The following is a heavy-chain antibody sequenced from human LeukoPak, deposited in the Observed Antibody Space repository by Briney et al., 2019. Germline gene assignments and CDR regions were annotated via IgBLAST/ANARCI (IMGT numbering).Heavy chain of an antibody. D-gene: IGHD4-23*01. CDR2: MNDSGRS. J-gene: IGHJ5*02. Sequence: SETLSLTCAVYGGSFSGYDWSWIRQPPGKGLEWIGEMNDSGRSNYNPSLKSRVTISVDTSKNQFSLKLSSVTAADTAVYYCARATTVVRGLFDPWGQGTLVTVSS. V-gene: IGHV4-34*01. CDR3: ARATTVVRGLFDP. CDR1: GGSFSGYD.